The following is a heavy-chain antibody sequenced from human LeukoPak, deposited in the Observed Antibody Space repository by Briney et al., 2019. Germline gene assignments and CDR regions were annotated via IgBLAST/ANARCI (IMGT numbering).Heavy chain of an antibody. CDR1: GFTFSSYA. J-gene: IGHJ4*02. CDR3: ARDSGSGSYEVTTYFDY. CDR2: ISYDGSNK. V-gene: IGHV3-30*04. Sequence: PGGSLRLSCVASGFTFSSYAMHWVRQAPGKGLEWVAIISYDGSNKYYADSVKGRFTISRDNSKNTLYLQMNSLRAEDTAVYYCARDSGSGSYEVTTYFDYWGQGTLVTVSS. D-gene: IGHD3-10*01.